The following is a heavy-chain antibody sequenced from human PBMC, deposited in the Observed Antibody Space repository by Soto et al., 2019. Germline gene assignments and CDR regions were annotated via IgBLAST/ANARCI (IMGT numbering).Heavy chain of an antibody. CDR1: GFTFSSYG. Sequence: PGGSLRLSCAASGFTFSSYGMHWVRQAPGKGLEWVAVISYDGSNKYYADSVKGRFTISRDNSKNTLYLQMNSLRAEDTAVYYCAKPPGRWEPYGMDVWGQGTTVTVSS. J-gene: IGHJ6*02. CDR3: AKPPGRWEPYGMDV. CDR2: ISYDGSNK. D-gene: IGHD1-26*01. V-gene: IGHV3-30*18.